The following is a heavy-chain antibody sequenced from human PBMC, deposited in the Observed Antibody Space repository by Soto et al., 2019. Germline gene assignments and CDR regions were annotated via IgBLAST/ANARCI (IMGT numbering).Heavy chain of an antibody. CDR2: IYPGDSDT. V-gene: IGHV5-51*01. J-gene: IGHJ6*02. D-gene: IGHD2-15*01. Sequence: GESLKISCKGSGYRFSTYWIGWVRQMPGKGLEWMGIIYPGDSDTRYSPSFQGRVSISADKSISTAYLQWSSLKASDTAMYYCARRGNSAYYYGMDVWAQGTTVTVSS. CDR1: GYRFSTYW. CDR3: ARRGNSAYYYGMDV.